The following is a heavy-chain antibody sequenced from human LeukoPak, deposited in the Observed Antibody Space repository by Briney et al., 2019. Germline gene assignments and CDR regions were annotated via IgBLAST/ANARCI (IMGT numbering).Heavy chain of an antibody. D-gene: IGHD3-10*01. CDR3: ARRVGRYFGERAYYYNYMDV. CDR1: GFTFSSYE. Sequence: PGGSLRLSCAASGFTFSSYEMNWVRQPPAKGLEWIGEINHSGSTNYNPSLKSRVTISVDTSKNQFSLKLSSVTAADTAVYYCARRVGRYFGERAYYYNYMDVWGKGTTVTISS. CDR2: INHSGST. V-gene: IGHV4-34*01. J-gene: IGHJ6*03.